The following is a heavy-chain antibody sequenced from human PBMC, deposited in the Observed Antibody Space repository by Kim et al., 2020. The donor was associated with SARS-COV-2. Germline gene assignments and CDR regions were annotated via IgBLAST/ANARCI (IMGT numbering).Heavy chain of an antibody. Sequence: SETLSLTCTVSGGSISGYFWSWIRQPAGETLEWIGRIYSSGTTVYNPSLKSRLTLSIDTSRNQFSLSLTSVTAADTAVYYCARGPSRGIPLDYWGQGTLV. V-gene: IGHV4-4*07. J-gene: IGHJ4*02. D-gene: IGHD3-10*01. CDR3: ARGPSRGIPLDY. CDR2: IYSSGTT. CDR1: GGSISGYF.